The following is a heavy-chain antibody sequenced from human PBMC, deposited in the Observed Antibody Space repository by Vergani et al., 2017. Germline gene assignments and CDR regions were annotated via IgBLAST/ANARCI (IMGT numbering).Heavy chain of an antibody. CDR1: GFTFSSYS. J-gene: IGHJ3*01. CDR3: AREYSSTSGRAFDF. CDR2: VSTGTKSQ. Sequence: QLVESGGGWVQPGGSLRLSCAASGFTFSSYSMNWVRQAPGKGLECVSFVSTGTKSQSYAESVKGRFTISRDSAKNSLYLQMDSLRAEDTAVYYCAREYSSTSGRAFDFWGQGTKVTVSS. D-gene: IGHD2-2*01. V-gene: IGHV3-48*01.